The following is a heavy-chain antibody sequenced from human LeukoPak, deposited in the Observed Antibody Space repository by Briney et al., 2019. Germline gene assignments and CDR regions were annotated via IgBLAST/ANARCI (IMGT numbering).Heavy chain of an antibody. CDR2: LWADGKTA. CDR1: GFTLNIFG. CDR3: VKESAADATFRFDY. Sequence: GGSLRLSCAASGFTLNIFGMHWVRQVPGNGLEWLAVLWADGKTAHYADSVKGRFTISRDSSENTLYLQMNSLRSEDTAVYYCVKESAADATFRFDYWGQGTLVTVSS. V-gene: IGHV3-33*06. J-gene: IGHJ4*02. D-gene: IGHD6-13*01.